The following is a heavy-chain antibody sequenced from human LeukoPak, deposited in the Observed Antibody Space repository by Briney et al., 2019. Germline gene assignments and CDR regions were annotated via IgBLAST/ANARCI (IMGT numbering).Heavy chain of an antibody. CDR3: ARESGYNYGSGY. CDR2: INSNGSVT. CDR1: GFTFSNYW. J-gene: IGHJ4*02. Sequence: GGSLRLSCAASGFTFSNYWMHWVRQAPGKGLVWVSRINSNGSVTTYADSVKGRFTISRDNARNSLYLQMNSLRAEDTAVYYCARESGYNYGSGYWGQGTLVTVSS. D-gene: IGHD5-18*01. V-gene: IGHV3-74*01.